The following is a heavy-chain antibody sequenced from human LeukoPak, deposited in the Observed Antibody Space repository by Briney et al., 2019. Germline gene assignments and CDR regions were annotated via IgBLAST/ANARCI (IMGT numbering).Heavy chain of an antibody. CDR3: ARALKEGWFGEFDAFDI. D-gene: IGHD3-10*01. J-gene: IGHJ3*02. CDR2: IYHSGST. V-gene: IGHV4-30-2*01. CDR1: GGSISSSDYY. Sequence: SETLSLTCTVSGGSISSSDYYWGWIRQPPGKGLEWIGYIYHSGSTYYNPSLKSQVTISVDRSKNQFSLKLSSVTAADTAVYYCARALKEGWFGEFDAFDIWGQGTMVTVSS.